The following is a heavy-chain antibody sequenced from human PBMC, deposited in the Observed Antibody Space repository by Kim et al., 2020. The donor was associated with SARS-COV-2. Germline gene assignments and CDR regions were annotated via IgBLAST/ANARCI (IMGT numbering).Heavy chain of an antibody. CDR3: ARDPRAAMVTTLDY. Sequence: ADSVKGRFTISRDNSKNTLYLQMNSLRAEDTAVYYCARDPRAAMVTTLDYWGQGTLVTVSS. D-gene: IGHD5-18*01. J-gene: IGHJ4*02. V-gene: IGHV3-33*01.